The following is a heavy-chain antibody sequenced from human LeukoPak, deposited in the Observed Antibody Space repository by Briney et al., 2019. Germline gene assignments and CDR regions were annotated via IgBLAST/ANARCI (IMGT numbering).Heavy chain of an antibody. Sequence: SGGSLRLSCAASGFTFSSYSMNWVRKAPGKGLEWVSSISSSSSYIYYADSVKGRFTTSRDNAKNSLYLQMNSLRAEDTAVYYCARDGVAGYYGSGSYGYWGQGTLVTVSS. CDR2: ISSSSSYI. V-gene: IGHV3-21*01. CDR1: GFTFSSYS. J-gene: IGHJ4*02. CDR3: ARDGVAGYYGSGSYGY. D-gene: IGHD3-10*01.